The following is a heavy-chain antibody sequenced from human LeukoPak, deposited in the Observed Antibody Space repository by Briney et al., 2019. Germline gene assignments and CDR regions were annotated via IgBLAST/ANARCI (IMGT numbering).Heavy chain of an antibody. J-gene: IGHJ4*02. CDR2: ISSDGSST. V-gene: IGHV3-74*01. Sequence: GGSLRLSCAASGFTFSTYWMHWVRQAAGKGVVWLSRISSDGSSTNYANSVQGPFTISRDYSKNTLYLQMNSLRAEDTAVYFCAEDRGIAVAGTLFDYWGQGTLVTVSS. D-gene: IGHD6-19*01. CDR1: GFTFSTYW. CDR3: AEDRGIAVAGTLFDY.